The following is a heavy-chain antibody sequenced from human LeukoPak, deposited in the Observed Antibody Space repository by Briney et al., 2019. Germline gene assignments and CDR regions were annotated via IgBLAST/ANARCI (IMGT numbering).Heavy chain of an antibody. CDR2: ISYDGGNI. CDR1: GFTFSSYD. V-gene: IGHV3-30*09. D-gene: IGHD6-19*01. Sequence: PGGSLRLSCAASGFTFSSYDMHWVRQAPGKGLEGVAVISYDGGNIYYADSVRGRFGISRDNSKNTVYLQIYSLKPEDTAVYFCARDRGPTIAVPYYFDYWGQGTLVTVSS. J-gene: IGHJ4*02. CDR3: ARDRGPTIAVPYYFDY.